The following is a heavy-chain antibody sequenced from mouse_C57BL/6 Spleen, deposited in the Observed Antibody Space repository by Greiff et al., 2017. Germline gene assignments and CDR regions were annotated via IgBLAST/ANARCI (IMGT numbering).Heavy chain of an antibody. Sequence: VKLQQSGAELVKPGASVKISCKASGYAFSSYWMNWVKQRPGKGLEWIGQIYPGDGDTNYNGKFKGKATLTADKSSSTAYMQLSSLTSEDSAVYFCARGWLPYYYAMDYWGQGTSVTVSS. CDR2: IYPGDGDT. CDR3: ARGWLPYYYAMDY. CDR1: GYAFSSYW. D-gene: IGHD2-2*01. V-gene: IGHV1-80*01. J-gene: IGHJ4*01.